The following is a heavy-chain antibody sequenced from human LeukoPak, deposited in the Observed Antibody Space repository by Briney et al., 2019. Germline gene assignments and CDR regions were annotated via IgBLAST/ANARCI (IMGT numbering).Heavy chain of an antibody. D-gene: IGHD6-13*01. Sequence: PSETLSLTCTVSGGSISSYYWSWIRQPAGKGLEWIGRIYTSGSTNYNPSLKSRVTMSVDTSKNQFSLKLSSVTAADTAVYYCARDLGIAAADTPFDYWGQGTLVTISS. V-gene: IGHV4-4*07. CDR1: GGSISSYY. J-gene: IGHJ4*02. CDR2: IYTSGST. CDR3: ARDLGIAAADTPFDY.